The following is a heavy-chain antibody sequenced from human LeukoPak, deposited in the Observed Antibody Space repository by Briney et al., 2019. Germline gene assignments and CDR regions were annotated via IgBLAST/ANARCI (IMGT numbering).Heavy chain of an antibody. CDR3: ARAEASVVAATIDYYCMDV. CDR2: IKQDGSEK. D-gene: IGHD2-15*01. V-gene: IGHV3-7*01. J-gene: IGHJ6*03. Sequence: GGSLRLSCAASGFTFSSYWMSWVRQAPGKGPEWVANIKQDGSEKYYVDSVKGRFTISRDNAKNSLYLQMNSLRAEDTAVYYCARAEASVVAATIDYYCMDVWGKGTTVTISS. CDR1: GFTFSSYW.